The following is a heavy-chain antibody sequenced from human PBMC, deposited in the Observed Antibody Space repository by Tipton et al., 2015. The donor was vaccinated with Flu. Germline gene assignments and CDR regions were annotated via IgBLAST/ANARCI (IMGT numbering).Heavy chain of an antibody. CDR1: GDSISSSY. Sequence: TLSLTCSVSGDSISSSYWTWIRQSAGRGLEWIGRIYPSGITNYNPSLKSRVTMSLDTSENQFSLKLKSVTAADTAVYYCARDGLRFCTSTSCLDYWGPGTLVTVSS. CDR2: IYPSGIT. J-gene: IGHJ4*02. D-gene: IGHD2-2*01. V-gene: IGHV4-4*07. CDR3: ARDGLRFCTSTSCLDY.